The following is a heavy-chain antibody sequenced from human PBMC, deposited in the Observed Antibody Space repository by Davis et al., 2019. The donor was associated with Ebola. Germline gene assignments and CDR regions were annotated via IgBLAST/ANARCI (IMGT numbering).Heavy chain of an antibody. V-gene: IGHV3-74*01. D-gene: IGHD4-11*01. CDR3: ARDYSNYLTKYYYYYYGMDV. J-gene: IGHJ6*02. CDR1: GFTFSSYW. CDR2: INSDGSST. Sequence: PGGSLRLSCAASGFTFSSYWMHWVRQAPGKGLVWVSRINSDGSSTSYADSVKGRFTISRDNSKNSLYLQMNSLRAEDTALYYCARDYSNYLTKYYYYYYGMDVWGQGTTVTVSS.